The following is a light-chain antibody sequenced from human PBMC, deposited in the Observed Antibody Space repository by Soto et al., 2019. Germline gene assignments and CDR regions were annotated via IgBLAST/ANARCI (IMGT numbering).Light chain of an antibody. J-gene: IGLJ3*02. CDR3: SSYTSSSTRV. V-gene: IGLV2-14*01. CDR1: SSDVGGYNY. CDR2: EVS. Sequence: QSALTQPASLSGSPGQSITISCTGTSSDVGGYNYVSWYQQHPGKAPKLMIYEVSNRPSGVSNRFSGSKSGNTASLTISGLQAEDEADYYCSSYTSSSTRVFGGGPKLTVL.